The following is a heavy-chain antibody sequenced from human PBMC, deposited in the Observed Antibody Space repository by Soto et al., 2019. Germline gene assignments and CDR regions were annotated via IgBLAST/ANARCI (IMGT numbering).Heavy chain of an antibody. Sequence: PWGSLRLSCAASGFTFSSYAMHWVRQAPGKGLEWVALISDDGSNKNYADSVKGRFTISRDNSKNTLYLQMNSLRAEDTALYYFAKDSFPNSSGWYFSCLRWGQGTLVTVSS. CDR2: ISDDGSNK. CDR3: AKDSFPNSSGWYFSCLR. D-gene: IGHD6-19*01. V-gene: IGHV3-30*04. J-gene: IGHJ4*02. CDR1: GFTFSSYA.